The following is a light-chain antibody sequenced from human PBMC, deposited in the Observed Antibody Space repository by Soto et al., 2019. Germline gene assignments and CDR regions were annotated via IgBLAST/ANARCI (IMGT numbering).Light chain of an antibody. CDR2: VNSDGSH. V-gene: IGLV4-69*01. CDR3: QTWGTGIVV. J-gene: IGLJ2*01. CDR1: SGHSSYA. Sequence: QPVLTQSPSASASLGASVKLTCTLSSGHSSYAIAWHQQQPEKGPRYLMKVNSDGSHSKGDGIPDRFSGSSSGAERYLTISSLQSEDEADYCCQTWGTGIVVFGGGTKVTVL.